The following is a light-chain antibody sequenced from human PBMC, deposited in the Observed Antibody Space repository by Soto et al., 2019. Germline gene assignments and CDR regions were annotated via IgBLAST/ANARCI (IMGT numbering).Light chain of an antibody. CDR3: QQFGSSGPLT. J-gene: IGKJ4*01. Sequence: EVVLSQSPGTLSLSPGESATLSCRASQIVNTLYLAWYQQKPGQAPRLLIYGASSRATGIPDRFSASGSATDFSLTIRRLEPEDSAVYYCQQFGSSGPLTFGGGTKVEIK. V-gene: IGKV3-20*01. CDR2: GAS. CDR1: QIVNTLY.